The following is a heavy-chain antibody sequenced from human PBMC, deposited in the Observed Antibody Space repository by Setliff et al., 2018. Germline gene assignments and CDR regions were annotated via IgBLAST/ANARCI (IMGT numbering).Heavy chain of an antibody. D-gene: IGHD3-16*02. CDR2: IYHSGST. Sequence: KTSETLSLTCAVSGYSISSGYYWGWIRQPPGKGLEWIGSIYHSGSTYYNPSLKSRVTISVDTSKNQFSLKLSSVTAADTAVYYCARQEEISDYIWTTFRYQIDYWGQGTLVTVSS. J-gene: IGHJ4*02. CDR1: GYSISSGYY. V-gene: IGHV4-38-2*01. CDR3: ARQEEISDYIWTTFRYQIDY.